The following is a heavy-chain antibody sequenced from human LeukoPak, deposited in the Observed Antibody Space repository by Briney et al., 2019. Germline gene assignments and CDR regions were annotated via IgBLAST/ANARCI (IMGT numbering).Heavy chain of an antibody. Sequence: LVKVSCTTSGFTFISSAVQWVRQARGQRLEWIGWIVVGSGNTNYAQKFQERVTITRDMSTSTAYMELSSLRSEDTAVYYCAADPSYSSGYRYYFDYWGQGTLVTVSS. CDR2: IVVGSGNT. D-gene: IGHD3-22*01. J-gene: IGHJ4*02. CDR1: GFTFISSA. CDR3: AADPSYSSGYRYYFDY. V-gene: IGHV1-58*01.